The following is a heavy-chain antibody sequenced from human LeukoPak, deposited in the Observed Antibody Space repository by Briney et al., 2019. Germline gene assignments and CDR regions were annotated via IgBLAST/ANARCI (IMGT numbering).Heavy chain of an antibody. CDR3: ARDPGYCSGGSCYEFDY. D-gene: IGHD2-15*01. CDR1: GFTFSSYS. J-gene: IGHJ4*02. Sequence: GGSLRLSCAASGFTFSSYSMYWVRQAPGKGLEWVSSISSSSSYIYYADSVKGRFTISRDNAKNSLYLQMNSLRAEDTAVYYCARDPGYCSGGSCYEFDYWGQGTLVTVSS. CDR2: ISSSSSYI. V-gene: IGHV3-21*01.